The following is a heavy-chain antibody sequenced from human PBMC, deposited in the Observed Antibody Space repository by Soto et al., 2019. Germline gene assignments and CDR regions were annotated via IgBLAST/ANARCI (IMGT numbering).Heavy chain of an antibody. CDR1: GDSVTRANAY. D-gene: IGHD4-4*01. CDR2: LYNSGST. V-gene: IGHV4-61*01. Sequence: QVRLQESGPGLVKPSETLSVTCSVSGDSVTRANAYWIWLRQAPGKGLEWIGYLYNSGSTNYKPSLRSRVSLLLDTSKNQFSVNLTSVTTADSAIYYCAKLQPPGWIDAWGHGTLVAVS. CDR3: AKLQPPGWIDA. J-gene: IGHJ5*01.